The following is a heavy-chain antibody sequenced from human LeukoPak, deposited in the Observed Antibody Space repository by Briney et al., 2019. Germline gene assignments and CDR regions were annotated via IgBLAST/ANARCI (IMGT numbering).Heavy chain of an antibody. CDR3: ARAYSSGWYNWFDP. CDR2: IYYSGST. Sequence: SETLSLTCTVSGGSISSSSYYWGWIRQPPGKGLEWIGSIYYSGSTYYNPSLKSRVTISVDTSKNQFSLKLSSVTAADTAVYYCARAYSSGWYNWFDPWGQGTLVTVSS. J-gene: IGHJ5*02. D-gene: IGHD6-19*01. V-gene: IGHV4-39*07. CDR1: GGSISSSSYY.